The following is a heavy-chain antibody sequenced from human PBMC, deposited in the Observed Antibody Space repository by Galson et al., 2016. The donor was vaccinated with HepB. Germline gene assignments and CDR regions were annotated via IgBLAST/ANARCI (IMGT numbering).Heavy chain of an antibody. CDR1: GFTVSNNY. J-gene: IGHJ4*02. CDR2: IYSGGST. Sequence: SLRLSCAASGFTVSNNYITWVRQALGKGLEWVSLIYSGGSTYFAHSVKGRFTISRDSSKNTVYLQMNSLTAEDTAIYYCARDRHCSGGSCSGLWGQGTLVTVSS. V-gene: IGHV3-53*01. D-gene: IGHD2-15*01. CDR3: ARDRHCSGGSCSGL.